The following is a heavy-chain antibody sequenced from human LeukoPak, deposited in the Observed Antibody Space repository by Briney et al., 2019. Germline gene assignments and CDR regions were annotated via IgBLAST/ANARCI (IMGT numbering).Heavy chain of an antibody. CDR3: ARTGNPATGDY. J-gene: IGHJ4*02. CDR1: GFTVSSNY. Sequence: PGGSLRLSCAASGFTVSSNYMSWVRQAPGKGLEWVSVIYSGGSTYYADSVKGRFTISRDDSKNTLYLQMNSLRAEATAVYYCARTGNPATGDYWGPGTLVTVSS. D-gene: IGHD1-1*01. V-gene: IGHV3-53*01. CDR2: IYSGGST.